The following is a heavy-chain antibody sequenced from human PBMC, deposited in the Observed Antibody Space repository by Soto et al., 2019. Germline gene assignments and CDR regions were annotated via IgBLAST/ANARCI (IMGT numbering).Heavy chain of an antibody. CDR2: FDPEDGET. D-gene: IGHD5-12*01. Sequence: ASVKVSCKVSGYTLAELSMHWVRQAPGKGLEWMGGFDPEDGETIYAQKFQGRVTMTEDTSTDTAYMELSSLRSEDTAVYYCATGVDNWDNNWFDPWGRGTLVTVSS. J-gene: IGHJ5*02. V-gene: IGHV1-24*01. CDR1: GYTLAELS. CDR3: ATGVDNWDNNWFDP.